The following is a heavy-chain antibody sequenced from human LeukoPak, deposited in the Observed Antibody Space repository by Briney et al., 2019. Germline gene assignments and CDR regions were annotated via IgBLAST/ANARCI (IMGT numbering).Heavy chain of an antibody. D-gene: IGHD1-26*01. CDR2: FFATGST. Sequence: SETLSLTCTVSGGSINSGNYYWTWIRQPAGKGLEWIGRFFATGSTSSSHNPSLSGRASISVDTSKSQFSLELNSVTAADSAVYFCARGIVSPRFYDYMDVWGKGTTVTVSS. CDR3: ARGIVSPRFYDYMDV. V-gene: IGHV4-61*02. J-gene: IGHJ6*03. CDR1: GGSINSGNYY.